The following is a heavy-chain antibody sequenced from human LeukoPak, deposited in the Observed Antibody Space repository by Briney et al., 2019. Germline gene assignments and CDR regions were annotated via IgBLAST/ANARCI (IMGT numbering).Heavy chain of an antibody. Sequence: SETLSLTCTVSGGSISSYYWSWIRQPPGKGLEWIGNIYYSGSTNYNPSLKSRVTISVDTSKNQFSLKLSSVTAADTAVYYCARDHSGWPGYFDYWGQGTLVTVSS. CDR3: ARDHSGWPGYFDY. V-gene: IGHV4-59*01. CDR1: GGSISSYY. CDR2: IYYSGST. D-gene: IGHD6-19*01. J-gene: IGHJ4*02.